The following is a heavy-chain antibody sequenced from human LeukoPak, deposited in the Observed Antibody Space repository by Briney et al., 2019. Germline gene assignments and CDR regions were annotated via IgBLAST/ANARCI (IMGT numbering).Heavy chain of an antibody. CDR2: ISSSGSTI. D-gene: IGHD2-15*01. V-gene: IGHV3-11*04. CDR3: AKDRYCCDYYPMDV. CDR1: GGSFSGYY. J-gene: IGHJ6*02. Sequence: PSETLSLTCGVYGGSFSGYYWSWIRQPPGKGLEWVSYISSSGSTIYYADSVKGRFTISRDNAKNSLYLQMNSLRAEDTAVYYCAKDRYCCDYYPMDVRGQGTTVTVSS.